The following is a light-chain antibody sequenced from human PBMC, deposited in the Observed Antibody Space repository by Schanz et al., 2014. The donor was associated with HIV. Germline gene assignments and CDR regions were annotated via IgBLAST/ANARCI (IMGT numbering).Light chain of an antibody. V-gene: IGKV3-20*01. Sequence: EIVLTQSPATLSVSPGERATLSCRASQSVSSNLAWYQQKPGQAPRLLIGGASSRATGIPDRFSGSGSGTDFSLTISRLEPEDYAVYYCQQYDSSSYTYGQGTKLE. CDR1: QSVSSN. J-gene: IGKJ2*01. CDR3: QQYDSSSYT. CDR2: GAS.